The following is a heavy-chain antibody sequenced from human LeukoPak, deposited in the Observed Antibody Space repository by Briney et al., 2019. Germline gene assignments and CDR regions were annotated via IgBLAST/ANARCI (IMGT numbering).Heavy chain of an antibody. J-gene: IGHJ6*03. CDR1: GYTFIDHY. V-gene: IGHV1-2*02. CDR2: INPKSGDT. D-gene: IGHD4-11*01. CDR3: ATEGQYYYYLDV. Sequence: ASVTVSCKSSGYTFIDHYMHWVRQAPGQGLEWVGWINPKSGDTNYPQKFQGRVTMTRDTSISTVFMELSGLTSDDTALYYCATEGQYYYYLDVWGKGTTVIVSS.